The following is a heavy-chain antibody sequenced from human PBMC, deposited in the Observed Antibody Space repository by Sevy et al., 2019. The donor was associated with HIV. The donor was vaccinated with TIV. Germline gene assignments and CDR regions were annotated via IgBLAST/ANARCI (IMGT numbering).Heavy chain of an antibody. Sequence: SETLSLTCTVSGGSISSLNYYWSWIRQHPGKGLEWIGYISYSGRTNYNPSLKSRVIISVDTSKNQFSLKLSSVTAADTAVYYCARANVYLTSDAFDLWGQGTMVTVSS. D-gene: IGHD1-26*01. CDR2: ISYSGRT. V-gene: IGHV4-31*03. CDR3: ARANVYLTSDAFDL. J-gene: IGHJ3*01. CDR1: GGSISSLNYY.